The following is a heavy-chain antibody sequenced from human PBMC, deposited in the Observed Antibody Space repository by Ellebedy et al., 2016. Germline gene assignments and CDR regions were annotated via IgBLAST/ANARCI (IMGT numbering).Heavy chain of an antibody. CDR3: AKDSRAGTDFDY. J-gene: IGHJ4*02. CDR2: ISGSGGST. D-gene: IGHD1-1*01. V-gene: IGHV3-23*01. CDR1: GFTFSSYW. Sequence: GGSLRLXCAASGFTFSSYWMSWVRQAPGKGLEWVSAISGSGGSTYYADSVKGRFTISRDNSKNTLYLQMNSLRAEDTAVYYCAKDSRAGTDFDYWGQGTLVTVSS.